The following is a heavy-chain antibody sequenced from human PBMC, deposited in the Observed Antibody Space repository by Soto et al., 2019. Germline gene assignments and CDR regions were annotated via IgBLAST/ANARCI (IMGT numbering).Heavy chain of an antibody. CDR2: IYWDDDK. J-gene: IGHJ6*02. V-gene: IGHV2-5*02. D-gene: IGHD2-15*01. CDR1: GFSLSTSGVG. Sequence: QITLKESGPTLVKPTQTLTLTCTFSGFSLSTSGVGVGWIRQPPGKALEWLALIYWDDDKRYSPSLTSRLTITNDTSKHQVVLTMTNMDPVDTATYYCAHVLVVVANYGMDVWGQGTTVTVSS. CDR3: AHVLVVVANYGMDV.